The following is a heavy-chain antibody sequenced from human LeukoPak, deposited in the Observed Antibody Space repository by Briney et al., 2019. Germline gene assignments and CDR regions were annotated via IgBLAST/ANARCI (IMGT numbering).Heavy chain of an antibody. D-gene: IGHD1-14*01. CDR3: AKENRWE. J-gene: IGHJ4*02. Sequence: GGSLRLSCAASGFTFSSYSMNWVCQAPGKGLEWVSRISGSGATTHYTESVTGRFTISRDNSKNTLYLQMNSLRAEDTAVYYCAKENRWEWGQGTLVTVSS. CDR1: GFTFSSYS. V-gene: IGHV3-23*01. CDR2: ISGSGATT.